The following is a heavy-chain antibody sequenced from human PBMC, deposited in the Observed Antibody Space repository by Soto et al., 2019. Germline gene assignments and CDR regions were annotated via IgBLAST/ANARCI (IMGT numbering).Heavy chain of an antibody. D-gene: IGHD4-4*01. Sequence: SVKVSCKASGGTFSSYAISWVRQAPGQGLEWMGGIIPIFGTANYAQKFQGRVTITADESTSTAYMELSSLRSEDTAVYYCGNSNYYYYYGMDVWGQGTTVTVSS. J-gene: IGHJ6*02. CDR2: IIPIFGTA. CDR3: GNSNYYYYYGMDV. CDR1: GGTFSSYA. V-gene: IGHV1-69*13.